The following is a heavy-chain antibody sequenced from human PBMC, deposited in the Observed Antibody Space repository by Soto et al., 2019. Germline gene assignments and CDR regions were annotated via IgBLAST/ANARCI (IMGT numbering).Heavy chain of an antibody. D-gene: IGHD6-6*01. V-gene: IGHV3-48*01. J-gene: IGHJ4*02. CDR3: ARDATRKSIAALY. CDR2: ISSSSSTI. CDR1: GFTFSSYS. Sequence: EVQLVESGGGLVQPGGSLRLSCAASGFTFSSYSMNWVRQAPGKGLEWVSYISSSSSTIYYADSVKGRFTISRDNAKNSLYLLMNSLRAEDTAVYYCARDATRKSIAALYWGQGTLVTVSS.